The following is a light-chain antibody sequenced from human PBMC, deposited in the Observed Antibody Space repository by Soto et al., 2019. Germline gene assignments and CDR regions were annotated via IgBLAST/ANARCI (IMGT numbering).Light chain of an antibody. CDR3: STWDDSLNGLI. V-gene: IGLV1-44*01. CDR1: SSNIKTNG. CDR2: NNS. J-gene: IGLJ2*01. Sequence: QSVLAQPPSASGTPGQTVTISCSGGSSNIKTNGVSWYQQVPGAAPKLLIYNNSQRPSGAPDRFSGSKSGTSASLAISGLQSEDEATYHCSTWDDSLNGLIFGGGTKLTVL.